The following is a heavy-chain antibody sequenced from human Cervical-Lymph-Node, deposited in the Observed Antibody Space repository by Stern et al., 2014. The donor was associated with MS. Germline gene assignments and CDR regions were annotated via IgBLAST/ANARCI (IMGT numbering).Heavy chain of an antibody. CDR2: ILPVFTTP. J-gene: IGHJ4*02. CDR3: AREGRHGYNFEF. CDR1: GDTFSSYA. D-gene: IGHD5-24*01. V-gene: IGHV1-69*01. Sequence: QVQLVESGAEVKKPGSSVKVSCKVSGDTFSSYAISWVRQAPGQGLEWMGGILPVFTTPNYAQKFQGRVTITADESTSIVYMELSSLTPDDTAVYYCAREGRHGYNFEFWGKGTLVTVS.